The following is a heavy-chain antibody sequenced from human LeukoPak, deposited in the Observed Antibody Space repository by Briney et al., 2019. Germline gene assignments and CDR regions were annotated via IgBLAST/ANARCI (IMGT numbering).Heavy chain of an antibody. J-gene: IGHJ6*03. CDR1: GGSFSVYY. CDR2: INDSRST. CDR3: ARGRVPGSPIPSYYYYMDL. V-gene: IGHV4-34*01. Sequence: SETLSLTCAVHGGSFSVYYWSWIRQPPGRGPDWIGQINDSRSTNYNPSLTSRITISVDTSKNQFSLKLSSVTAADTAVYYCARGRVPGSPIPSYYYYMDLWGKGTTVTVSS. D-gene: IGHD6-19*01.